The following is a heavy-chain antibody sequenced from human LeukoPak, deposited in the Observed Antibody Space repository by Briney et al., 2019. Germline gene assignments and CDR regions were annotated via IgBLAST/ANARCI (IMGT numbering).Heavy chain of an antibody. CDR2: ISSSSSYI. D-gene: IGHD1-1*01. CDR3: ARDGRGDWDFGY. CDR1: GFTFSSYS. Sequence: PGGSLRLSCAASGFTFSSYSMNWVRQAPGKGLEWVSSISSSSSYIYYADSVKGRFTISRDNAKNSLYPQMNSLRAEDTAVYYCARDGRGDWDFGYWGQGTLVTVSS. J-gene: IGHJ4*02. V-gene: IGHV3-21*01.